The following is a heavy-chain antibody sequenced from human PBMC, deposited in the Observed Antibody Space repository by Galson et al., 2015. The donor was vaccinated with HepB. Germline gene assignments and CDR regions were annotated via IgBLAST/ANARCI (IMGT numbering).Heavy chain of an antibody. J-gene: IGHJ2*01. Sequence: SLRLSCAASGFTFSSYTMNWVRQAPGKGLESVSYISSTGTTMYYADSAKGRFTISRDNAQNSLYLHMNSLRDEDTAVYYCASVYFGSGSSSAYCYFDLWGRGALVTGSS. V-gene: IGHV3-48*02. CDR3: ASVYFGSGSSSAYCYFDL. CDR2: ISSTGTTM. D-gene: IGHD3-10*01. CDR1: GFTFSSYT.